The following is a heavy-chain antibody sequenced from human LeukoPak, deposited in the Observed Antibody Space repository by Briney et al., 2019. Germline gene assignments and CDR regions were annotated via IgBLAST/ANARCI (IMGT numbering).Heavy chain of an antibody. V-gene: IGHV3-23*01. J-gene: IGHJ4*02. CDR3: AKDRYYGSGTYDY. D-gene: IGHD3-10*01. Sequence: SGVSLRLFCAASGFTVSSYAMSWVRQARGKGLEWVSGIISGSGGSTYYADAVKGRFTISRDNSKNTLYLQMNSLRAEDTAVYYCAKDRYYGSGTYDYWGQGTLVTVSS. CDR2: IISGSGGST. CDR1: GFTVSSYA.